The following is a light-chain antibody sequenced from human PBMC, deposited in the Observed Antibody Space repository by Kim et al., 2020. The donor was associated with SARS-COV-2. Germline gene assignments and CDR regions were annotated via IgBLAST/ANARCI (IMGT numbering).Light chain of an antibody. CDR3: QQYNNWPRT. Sequence: ETVMTQSPATLSVSPGERATLSCRASQSVSSNLAWYRQKPGQAPRLLIYGASTRATGIPARFSGSGSGTDFTLTISSLQSEDFAVYYCQQYNNWPRTFGQGTKVDIK. J-gene: IGKJ1*01. CDR2: GAS. V-gene: IGKV3-15*01. CDR1: QSVSSN.